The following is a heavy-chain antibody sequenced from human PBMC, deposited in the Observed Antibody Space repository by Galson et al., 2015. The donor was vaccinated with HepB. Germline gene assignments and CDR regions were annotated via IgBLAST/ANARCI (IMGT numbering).Heavy chain of an antibody. CDR2: IIPIFGIA. J-gene: IGHJ6*02. D-gene: IGHD2-15*01. CDR3: ARNGYCSGGSCYSDYYYYGMDV. Sequence: SVKVSCKASGGTFSSYAISWVRQAPGQGLEWMGGIIPIFGIANYAQKFQGRVTITADKSTSTAYMELSSLRSEDTAVYYCARNGYCSGGSCYSDYYYYGMDVWGQGTTVTVSS. CDR1: GGTFSSYA. V-gene: IGHV1-69*10.